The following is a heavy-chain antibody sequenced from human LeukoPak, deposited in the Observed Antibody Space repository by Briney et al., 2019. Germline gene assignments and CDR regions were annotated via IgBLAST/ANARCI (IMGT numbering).Heavy chain of an antibody. D-gene: IGHD2/OR15-2a*01. Sequence: SETLSLTCTVPGGSISSYFWSWSRQPPGKGLEWIGNIYYSGSTNYNPSLQSRVAISVDTSKNQFSLKVNSVTAADTAVYYCARSNSETYEAWFDPWGQGTLVTVSS. CDR2: IYYSGST. V-gene: IGHV4-59*01. J-gene: IGHJ5*02. CDR1: GGSISSYF. CDR3: ARSNSETYEAWFDP.